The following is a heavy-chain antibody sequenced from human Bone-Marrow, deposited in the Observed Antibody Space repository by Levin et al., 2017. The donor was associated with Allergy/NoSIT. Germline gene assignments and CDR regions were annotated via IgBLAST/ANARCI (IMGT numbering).Heavy chain of an antibody. CDR2: ISGHSAAF. Sequence: SLKISCAASGFTFDDYAMHWVRQAPGKGLEWVSGISGHSAAFDYADSVKGRFTISRDNAKKSLYLAMNSLRLEDTALYYCVKGLPGNLWLEPFDRWGQEILVTVSS. CDR1: GFTFDDYA. CDR3: VKGLPGNLWLEPFDR. J-gene: IGHJ4*02. D-gene: IGHD3-22*01. V-gene: IGHV3-9*01.